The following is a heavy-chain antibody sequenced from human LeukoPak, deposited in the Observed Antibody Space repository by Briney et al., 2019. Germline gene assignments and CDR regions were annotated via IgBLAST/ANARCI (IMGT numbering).Heavy chain of an antibody. CDR1: GYTFTSYG. CDR2: ISAYNGNS. Sequence: ASVKVSCKASGYTFTSYGISWVRQAPGQGLEWMGWISAYNGNSNYAQKLQGRVTMTTDTSTSTAYMELRSLRSDDTAVYYCARAGPAYYYYGMDVWGQGTTVTVSS. D-gene: IGHD2-2*01. V-gene: IGHV1-18*01. CDR3: ARAGPAYYYYGMDV. J-gene: IGHJ6*02.